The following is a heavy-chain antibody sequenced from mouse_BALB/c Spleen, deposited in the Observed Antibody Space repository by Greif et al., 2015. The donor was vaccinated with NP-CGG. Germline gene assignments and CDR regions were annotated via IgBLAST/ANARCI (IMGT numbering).Heavy chain of an antibody. CDR3: ARYDYDYYAMDY. V-gene: IGHV1-80*01. J-gene: IGHJ4*01. CDR1: GYAFSSYW. Sequence: QVQLKQSGAELVRPGSSVKISCKASGYAFSSYWMNWVKQRPGQGLEWIGQIYPGDGDTNYNGKFKGKATLTADKSSSTAYMQLSSLTSEDSAVYFCARYDYDYYAMDYWSQGTSVTVSS. D-gene: IGHD2-4*01. CDR2: IYPGDGDT.